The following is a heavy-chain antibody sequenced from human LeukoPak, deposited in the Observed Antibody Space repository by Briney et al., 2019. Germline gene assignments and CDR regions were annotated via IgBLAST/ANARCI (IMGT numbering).Heavy chain of an antibody. CDR3: AKDRGDLFYYFDY. CDR2: ISWNSGSI. Sequence: GRSLRLSCAASGFTFDDYAMHWVRQAPGKGLEWVSGISWNSGSIGYADSVKGRFTISRDNAKNSLYLQMNSLKAEDMALYYCAKDRGDLFYYFDYWGQGTLVTVSS. J-gene: IGHJ4*02. CDR1: GFTFDDYA. D-gene: IGHD7-27*01. V-gene: IGHV3-9*03.